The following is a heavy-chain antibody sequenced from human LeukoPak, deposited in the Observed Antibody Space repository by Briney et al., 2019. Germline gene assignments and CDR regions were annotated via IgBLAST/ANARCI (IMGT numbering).Heavy chain of an antibody. CDR1: GFTFGDYA. Sequence: GGSLRLSCTASGFTFGDYAMNWVRQAPGKGLEWVSCISSTSRYIYYADSVKGRFTISRDNAKNSVYLQMNSLRAEDTAVYYCTRAVAADDFSPGYWGQGTLVTVSS. CDR2: ISSTSRYI. V-gene: IGHV3-21*01. J-gene: IGHJ4*02. CDR3: TRAVAADDFSPGY. D-gene: IGHD3/OR15-3a*01.